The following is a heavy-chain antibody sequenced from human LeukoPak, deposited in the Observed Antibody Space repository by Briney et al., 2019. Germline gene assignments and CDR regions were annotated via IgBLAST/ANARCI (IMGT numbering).Heavy chain of an antibody. J-gene: IGHJ4*02. CDR1: GFIFKNYG. Sequence: GGSLRLSCAASGFIFKNYGMSWVRQAPGKGLEWVSFITGSGTTYYSDFVKGRFTISRDNAENTLYLQMNSLRAEDTAIYYCAKNGAYSYEDYFDYWGQGTLVTVSS. CDR3: AKNGAYSYEDYFDY. D-gene: IGHD5-18*01. CDR2: ITGSGTT. V-gene: IGHV3-23*01.